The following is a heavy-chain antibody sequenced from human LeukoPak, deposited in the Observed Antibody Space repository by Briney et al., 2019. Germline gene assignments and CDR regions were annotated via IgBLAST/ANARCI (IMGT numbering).Heavy chain of an antibody. J-gene: IGHJ5*02. CDR2: INPNSGGT. CDR3: ARPLLKAGWSWFDP. Sequence: ASVKVSCKASGYTFTGYYMHWVRQAPGQGLEWMGWINPNSGGTNYAQKFQGRVTMTRDTSISTAYMELSRLRSDDTAVYYCARPLLKAGWSWFDPWGQGTLVTVSS. CDR1: GYTFTGYY. V-gene: IGHV1-2*02. D-gene: IGHD6-19*01.